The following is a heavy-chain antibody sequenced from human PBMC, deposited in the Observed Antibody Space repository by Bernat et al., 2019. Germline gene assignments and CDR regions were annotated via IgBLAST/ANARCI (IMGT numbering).Heavy chain of an antibody. J-gene: IGHJ5*02. V-gene: IGHV3-23*01. CDR3: ARDFRSTGWFDP. Sequence: EVQLLESGGTLVQPGGSLRLSCVASGFTFSSYPMNWVRQAPGKGLEWVSNVGTGGTTYYADSVKGRFTISRDNSKSTVFLQMNSLRAEDTAVYYCARDFRSTGWFDPWGQGTLVTVSS. D-gene: IGHD3-16*02. CDR1: GFTFSSYP. CDR2: NVGTGGTT.